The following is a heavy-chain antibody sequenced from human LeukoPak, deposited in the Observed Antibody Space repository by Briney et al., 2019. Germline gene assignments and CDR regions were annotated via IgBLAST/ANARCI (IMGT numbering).Heavy chain of an antibody. CDR2: ISGDGGST. CDR1: GFTFDDYA. D-gene: IGHD5-12*01. CDR3: AKEEYSGYDYSFDY. V-gene: IGHV3-43*02. J-gene: IGHJ4*02. Sequence: PGGSLRLSCAASGFTFDDYAMHWVRHAPGKGLEWVSLISGDGGSTYYADSVKGRFTICRDKRKNSLYLQMNSLRTEDTALYYCAKEEYSGYDYSFDYWGQGTLVTVSS.